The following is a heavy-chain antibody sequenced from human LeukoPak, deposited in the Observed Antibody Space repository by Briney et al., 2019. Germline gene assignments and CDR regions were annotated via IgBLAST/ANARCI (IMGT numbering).Heavy chain of an antibody. CDR2: IRYDGSNK. Sequence: GGSLRLSCAAPGFTFSSYGMHWVRQAPGKGLEWVAFIRYDGSNKYYADSVKGRFTISRDNSKNTLYLQMNSLRAEDTAVYYCAKSYYDSSGYRGDLEYWGQGTLVTVSS. CDR1: GFTFSSYG. V-gene: IGHV3-30*02. J-gene: IGHJ4*02. D-gene: IGHD3-22*01. CDR3: AKSYYDSSGYRGDLEY.